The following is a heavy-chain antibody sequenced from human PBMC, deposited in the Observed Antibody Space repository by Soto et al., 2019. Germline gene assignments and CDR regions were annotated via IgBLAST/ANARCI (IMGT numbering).Heavy chain of an antibody. CDR2: ITGSGDST. D-gene: IGHD3-10*02. V-gene: IGHV3-23*01. CDR3: AKGRHIFGIEEASNRYLDY. CDR1: GFTFKSYA. J-gene: IGHJ4*02. Sequence: GGSLRLSCAASGFTFKSYAVSWVRQAPGKGLEWVSVITGSGDSTYYADSVKGRFTISRDNSKNTLYLQMSSLRIEDTALYYCAKGRHIFGIEEASNRYLDYWGQGTLVSVSS.